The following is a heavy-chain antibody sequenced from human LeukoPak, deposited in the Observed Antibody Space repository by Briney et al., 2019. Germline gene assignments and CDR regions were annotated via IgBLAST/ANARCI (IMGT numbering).Heavy chain of an antibody. CDR1: GYTFTDYY. Sequence: ASVKVSCKTSGYTFTDYYIHWVRRAPGQGLEWMGIINPSGGTTKYAQTFQGRVTVTMDTSTTTVYMDLSSLRSDDTAVFYCATSSSYYAAFDSWGQGTLVTVSS. J-gene: IGHJ4*02. CDR2: INPSGGTT. CDR3: ATSSSYYAAFDS. D-gene: IGHD3-22*01. V-gene: IGHV1-46*01.